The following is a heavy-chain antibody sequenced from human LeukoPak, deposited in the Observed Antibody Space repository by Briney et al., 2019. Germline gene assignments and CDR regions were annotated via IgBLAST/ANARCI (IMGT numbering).Heavy chain of an antibody. J-gene: IGHJ4*02. CDR3: AKATTAIVVDDFFDY. V-gene: IGHV3-23*01. D-gene: IGHD3-22*01. CDR2: ISGNGGAT. Sequence: GGSLRLSCAASGFTFTSYAMSWVRQAPGKGLEWVSAISGNGGATYYADSVKGRFTISRDNSKNTLHLQMNSLRAEDTALYYCAKATTAIVVDDFFDYWGQGTLVSVSS. CDR1: GFTFTSYA.